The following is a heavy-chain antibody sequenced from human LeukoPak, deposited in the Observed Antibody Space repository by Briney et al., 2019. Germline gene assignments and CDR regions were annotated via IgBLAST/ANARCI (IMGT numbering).Heavy chain of an antibody. J-gene: IGHJ6*03. CDR2: IYYSGST. D-gene: IGHD4-17*01. CDR1: GGSISSSSYY. CDR3: ARQGVGTYDYGDEGYYMDV. V-gene: IGHV4-39*01. Sequence: SETLSLTCTVSGGSISSSSYYWGWIRQPPGKGLEWIGSIYYSGSTYYTPSLKSRVIISVDTSKNQFSLKLSSVTAADTAVYYCARQGVGTYDYGDEGYYMDVWGKGTTVTISS.